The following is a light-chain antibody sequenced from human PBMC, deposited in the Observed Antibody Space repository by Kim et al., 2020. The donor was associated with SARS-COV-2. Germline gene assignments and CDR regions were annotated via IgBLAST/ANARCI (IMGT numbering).Light chain of an antibody. CDR3: SAWDSSLSAWV. CDR2: RNN. J-gene: IGLJ3*02. Sequence: QAGLTQPPSVSKGLRQTATLTCTGNSNNVGNEGVAWLQQHQGHPTKLLSCRNNNRPSGISERFSASRSGNTASLTITGLQPEDEADYYCSAWDSSLSAWVFGGGTQLTVL. V-gene: IGLV10-54*01. CDR1: SNNVGNEG.